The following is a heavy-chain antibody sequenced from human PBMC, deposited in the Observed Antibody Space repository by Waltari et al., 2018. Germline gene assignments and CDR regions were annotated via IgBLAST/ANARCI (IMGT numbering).Heavy chain of an antibody. Sequence: EVQLLESGGGLVQPGGSLRLSCAASGFTFSSYALSWVRQAQGKGLEWVSGSSGFGGSTYYADSGKGRFTISRDNSKNTLYLQMNSLRAEDTAVYYCAKATPWGIAVAGAFDSWGQGTLVTVSS. CDR3: AKATPWGIAVAGAFDS. J-gene: IGHJ4*02. D-gene: IGHD6-19*01. CDR2: SSGFGGST. CDR1: GFTFSSYA. V-gene: IGHV3-23*01.